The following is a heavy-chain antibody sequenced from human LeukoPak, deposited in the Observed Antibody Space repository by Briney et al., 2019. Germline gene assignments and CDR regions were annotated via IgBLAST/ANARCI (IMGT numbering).Heavy chain of an antibody. V-gene: IGHV4-39*07. Sequence: SETLSLTCSVSGGSTNSNNYYWGWIRQPPGKGLEWIGTMYYSGSTYYNPSLKSRVTISVDTSKNQFSLKLSSVTAADTAVYYCARELAVRGVIIGFDYWGQGTLVTVSS. J-gene: IGHJ4*02. CDR3: ARELAVRGVIIGFDY. CDR1: GGSTNSNNYY. D-gene: IGHD3-10*01. CDR2: MYYSGST.